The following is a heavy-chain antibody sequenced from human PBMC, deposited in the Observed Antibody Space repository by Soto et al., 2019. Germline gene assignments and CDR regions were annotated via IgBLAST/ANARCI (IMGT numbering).Heavy chain of an antibody. Sequence: QVQLVESGGGVVQPGRSLRLSCAASGFTFSSYVMHWVRQAPGKGLEWVAVISYDGSNKYYADSVKGRFTISRDNSKNTLYLQMNSLRAEYTAVYYCARDYATAIPKYYDDMGGPDFDSWGQGTMVTVSS. CDR1: GFTFSSYV. CDR3: ARDYATAIPKYYDDMGGPDFDS. V-gene: IGHV3-30-3*01. D-gene: IGHD3-22*01. J-gene: IGHJ3*02. CDR2: ISYDGSNK.